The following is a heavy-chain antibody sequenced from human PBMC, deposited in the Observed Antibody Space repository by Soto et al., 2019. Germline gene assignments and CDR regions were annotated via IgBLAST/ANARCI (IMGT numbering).Heavy chain of an antibody. Sequence: EVQLLESGGGLVQPGGSLRLSCAASGFTFSSYAMSWVRQAPGKGLEWVSAISGSGGSTYHAASVKGRFTISRDNSKNTLYLQMDSLRAEDTAVYYCAKIGGSYGDSYYFDYWGQGTLFTVSS. CDR3: AKIGGSYGDSYYFDY. J-gene: IGHJ4*02. CDR1: GFTFSSYA. D-gene: IGHD4-17*01. V-gene: IGHV3-23*01. CDR2: ISGSGGST.